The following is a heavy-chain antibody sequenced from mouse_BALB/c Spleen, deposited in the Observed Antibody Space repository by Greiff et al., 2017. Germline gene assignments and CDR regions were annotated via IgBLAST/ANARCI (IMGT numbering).Heavy chain of an antibody. Sequence: QVQLQQSGAELVRPGVSVKLSCKGSGFTFTDYAMHWVKQSHAKSLEWIGVISTYYGDASYNQKFKGKATMTVDKSSSTAYMELARLTSEDSAIYYCAITTVVAAPMDYWGQGTSVTVSS. CDR3: AITTVVAAPMDY. J-gene: IGHJ4*01. CDR2: ISTYYGDA. V-gene: IGHV1S137*01. D-gene: IGHD1-1*01. CDR1: GFTFTDYA.